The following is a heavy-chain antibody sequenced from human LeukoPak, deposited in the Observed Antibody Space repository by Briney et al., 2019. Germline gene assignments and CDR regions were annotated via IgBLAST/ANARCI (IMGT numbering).Heavy chain of an antibody. Sequence: SQTLSLTCTVSGGSISSGDYYWSWIRQPPGKGLEWIGYIYYSGNTYYNPSLKSRVTIAVDTSKNQFSLKLSSVTAADTAVYYCASTYCSSTSCYTGIFDYWGQGTLVTVSS. CDR2: IYYSGNT. J-gene: IGHJ4*02. V-gene: IGHV4-30-4*08. CDR3: ASTYCSSTSCYTGIFDY. D-gene: IGHD2-2*02. CDR1: GGSISSGDYY.